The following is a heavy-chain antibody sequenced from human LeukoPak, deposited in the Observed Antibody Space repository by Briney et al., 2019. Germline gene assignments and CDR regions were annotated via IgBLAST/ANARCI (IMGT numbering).Heavy chain of an antibody. D-gene: IGHD4-11*01. CDR3: ARDYSNYAYDY. V-gene: IGHV3-30-3*01. CDR1: GFTFSSYA. J-gene: IGHJ4*02. Sequence: PGRSLRLSCAASGFTFSSYAMHWVRQAPGKGLEWVAVISYDGSNKYYADSVKGRFTISRDNSKNTLYLQMNSLRAEDTAVYYCARDYSNYAYDYWGQGTLVTVSS. CDR2: ISYDGSNK.